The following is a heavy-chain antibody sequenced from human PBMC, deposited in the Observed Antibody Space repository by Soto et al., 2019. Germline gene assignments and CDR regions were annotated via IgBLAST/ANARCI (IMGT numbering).Heavy chain of an antibody. D-gene: IGHD2-15*01. CDR3: AKDPHQMVVAATSGYYGMDV. V-gene: IGHV3-23*01. J-gene: IGHJ6*02. CDR2: ISGSGGST. CDR1: GFTFSSYA. Sequence: GGSLRLSCAASGFTFSSYAMSWVRQAPGKGLEWVSAISGSGGSTYYADSVKGRFTISRDNSKNTLYLQMNSLRAEDTAVYYCAKDPHQMVVAATSGYYGMDVWGQGTTVTVSS.